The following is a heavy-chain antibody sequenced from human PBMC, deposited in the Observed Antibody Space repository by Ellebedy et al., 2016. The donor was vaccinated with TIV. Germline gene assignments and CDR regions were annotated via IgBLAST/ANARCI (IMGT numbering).Heavy chain of an antibody. CDR2: IKYDLSQT. V-gene: IGHV3-7*01. J-gene: IGHJ4*02. CDR1: GFTFSSYW. CDR3: ARDRPGTVVAGALEY. D-gene: IGHD6-19*01. Sequence: GESLKISCAASGFTFSSYWMSWVRQAPGEGLEWVANIKYDLSQTYYLDSVKGRFTISRDNAKNSLYLHMNSLRAEDTAVYYCARDRPGTVVAGALEYWGQGTLVTVSS.